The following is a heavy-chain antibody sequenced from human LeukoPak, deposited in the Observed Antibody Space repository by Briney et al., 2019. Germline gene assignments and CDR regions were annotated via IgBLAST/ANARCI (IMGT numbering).Heavy chain of an antibody. CDR2: ISSSSSYI. D-gene: IGHD3-9*01. J-gene: IGHJ4*02. CDR1: GFTFSSYS. Sequence: GGSLRLSCAASGFTFSSYSMNWVRQAPGKGLEWVSSISSSSSYIYYADSVKGRFTISRDNAKNSLYLQMNSLRAEDTAVYYCARLTKLRYFDWLFRGVYFDYWGQGTLVTVSS. V-gene: IGHV3-21*01. CDR3: ARLTKLRYFDWLFRGVYFDY.